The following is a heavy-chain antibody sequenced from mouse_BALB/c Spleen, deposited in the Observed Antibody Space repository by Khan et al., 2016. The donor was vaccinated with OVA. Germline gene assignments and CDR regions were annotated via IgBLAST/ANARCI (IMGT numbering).Heavy chain of an antibody. Sequence: VQLQESGAELARPGASVKMSCKASGYTFTSYTIHWIKVRPGQGLEWIGYINPSNGYTNYNQKFKDKATLTADKSSTTAFMQLSSLTSDDSAVYYRVRDGAYHRNDGWFAYWGQGTLVTVSA. CDR2: INPSNGYT. CDR3: VRDGAYHRNDGWFAY. J-gene: IGHJ3*01. D-gene: IGHD2-14*01. CDR1: GYTFTSYT. V-gene: IGHV1-4*01.